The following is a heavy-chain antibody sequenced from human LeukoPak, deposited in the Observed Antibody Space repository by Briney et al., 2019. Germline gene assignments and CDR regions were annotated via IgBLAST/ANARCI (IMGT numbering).Heavy chain of an antibody. J-gene: IGHJ6*03. CDR3: ARDGDPHGTWYMDV. V-gene: IGHV3-74*01. CDR2: INSDGSST. CDR1: GFTFSSYW. Sequence: QPGWSLRLSCAASGFTFSSYWMHWVRQAPGKGLVWVSRINSDGSSTSYADSVKGRFTISRDNAKNTLYLQINSLRAEDTAVYYCARDGDPHGTWYMDVWGKGTTVTVSS. D-gene: IGHD4-17*01.